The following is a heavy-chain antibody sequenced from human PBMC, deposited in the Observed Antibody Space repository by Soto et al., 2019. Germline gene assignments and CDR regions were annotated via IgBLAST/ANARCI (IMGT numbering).Heavy chain of an antibody. J-gene: IGHJ6*02. CDR2: ISSSSSYI. Sequence: PGGSLRLSCAASGFTFSSYSMNWVRQAPGKGLEWVSSISSSSSYIYYADSVKGRFTISRDNAKNSLYLQMNSLRAEDTAVYYCASXDTGKHVVSPKSYGMDVWGQGTTVTVSS. D-gene: IGHD2-15*01. V-gene: IGHV3-21*01. CDR1: GFTFSSYS. CDR3: ASXDTGKHVVSPKSYGMDV.